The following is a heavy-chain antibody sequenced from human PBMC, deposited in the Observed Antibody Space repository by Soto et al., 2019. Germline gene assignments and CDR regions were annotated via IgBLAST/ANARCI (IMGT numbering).Heavy chain of an antibody. D-gene: IGHD2-8*01. CDR1: GFTFRTYG. V-gene: IGHV3-30*18. Sequence: QVQLVESGGRVVQPGRSLRLSCAASGFTFRTYGMHWVRQAPGKGLEWVAFISYDEINKQYADTVKGRFSISRDNSKNTLYLQMNNLRTEDSAVYYCAKERVYTGDFDYWGQGTLVTVSS. CDR2: ISYDEINK. CDR3: AKERVYTGDFDY. J-gene: IGHJ4*02.